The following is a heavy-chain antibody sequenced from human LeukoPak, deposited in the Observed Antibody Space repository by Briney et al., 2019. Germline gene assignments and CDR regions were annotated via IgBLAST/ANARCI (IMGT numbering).Heavy chain of an antibody. V-gene: IGHV3-72*01. D-gene: IGHD3/OR15-3a*01. J-gene: IGHJ4*02. CDR2: IKNKTNSYTT. CDR3: ADLGTPY. Sequence: GGSLRLSCAASGFTFSDHNMDWVRQAPGKGLEWVGPIKNKTNSYTTRYAASVPGRLTIARHALEQSLCLQISSQKTEDTAVYCRADLGTPYWGKGTLVTVS. CDR1: GFTFSDHN.